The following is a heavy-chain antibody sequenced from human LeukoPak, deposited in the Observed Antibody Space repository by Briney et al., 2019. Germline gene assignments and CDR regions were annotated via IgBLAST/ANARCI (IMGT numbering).Heavy chain of an antibody. CDR3: AREGDYGSGNYGMDV. D-gene: IGHD3-10*01. CDR1: GFTFSSYG. J-gene: IGHJ6*02. V-gene: IGHV3-33*01. CDR2: IWYDGSNK. Sequence: GSSLRLSCAASGFTFSSYGMHWVRQAPGKGLEWVAVIWYDGSNKYYADSVKGRFTISRDNSKNTLYLQMNSLRAEDTAVYYCAREGDYGSGNYGMDVWGQGTTVTVSS.